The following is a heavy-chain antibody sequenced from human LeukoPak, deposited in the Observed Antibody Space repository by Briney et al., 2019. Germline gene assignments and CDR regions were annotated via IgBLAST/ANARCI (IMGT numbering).Heavy chain of an antibody. V-gene: IGHV4-30-4*01. CDR1: GGSISSCHYF. J-gene: IGHJ4*02. D-gene: IGHD2-8*01. CDR3: ARSGYCVNDVCYPDPFFDY. CDR2: IYYSGSS. Sequence: SQTLSLTCTVSGGSISSCHYFGNWIRQPPGKGLEWIGSIYYSGSSQYNPSLRSRVTLLVDRSKNQFSLKLTSVTAADTAVYYCARSGYCVNDVCYPDPFFDYWGQGTLVTVSS.